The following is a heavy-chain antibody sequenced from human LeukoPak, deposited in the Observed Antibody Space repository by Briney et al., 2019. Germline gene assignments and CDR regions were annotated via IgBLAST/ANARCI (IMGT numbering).Heavy chain of an antibody. CDR2: ISSNGGST. J-gene: IGHJ6*02. D-gene: IGHD2-15*01. V-gene: IGHV3-64*01. CDR3: ARIGCSGGNCNPYHYYDMDV. Sequence: GGSLRLSCAASGFTFSSYAMHWVRQAPGKGLEYVSAISSNGGSTYYANSVKGRFTISRDNSKNTLYLQMGSLRAEDMAVYYCARIGCSGGNCNPYHYYDMDVWGQGTTVTVSS. CDR1: GFTFSSYA.